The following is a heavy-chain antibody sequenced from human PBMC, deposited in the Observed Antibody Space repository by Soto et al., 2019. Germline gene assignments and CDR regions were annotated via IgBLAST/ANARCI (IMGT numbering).Heavy chain of an antibody. V-gene: IGHV4-39*01. D-gene: IGHD5-12*01. CDR3: ARHLMKGMATIPSYFDY. CDR2: IYYSGST. Sequence: QLQLQESGPGLVKPSETLSLTCTVSGGSISSSSYYWGWIRQPPGKGLEWIGSIYYSGSTYYNPSLKSQVNISVDPSKNQFSLKLSSVTAADTAVYYCARHLMKGMATIPSYFDYWGQGSLVTVSS. CDR1: GGSISSSSYY. J-gene: IGHJ4*02.